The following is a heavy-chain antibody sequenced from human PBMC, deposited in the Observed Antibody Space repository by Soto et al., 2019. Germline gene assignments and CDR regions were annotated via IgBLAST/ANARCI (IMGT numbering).Heavy chain of an antibody. V-gene: IGHV1-3*01. CDR2: INAGNGDT. J-gene: IGHJ4*02. CDR3: ARIDPPHYYFDY. Sequence: ASVKVSCKASGYTFTSYAMHWVRQAPGQRLEWMGWINAGNGDTKYSQKFQGRVTITRDTSASTAYMELRSLTSDDTAVYYCARIDPPHYYFDYWGQGTLVTVSS. CDR1: GYTFTSYA.